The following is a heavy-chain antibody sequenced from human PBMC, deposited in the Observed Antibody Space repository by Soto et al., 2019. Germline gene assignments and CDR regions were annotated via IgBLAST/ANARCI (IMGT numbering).Heavy chain of an antibody. J-gene: IGHJ4*02. V-gene: IGHV4-34*01. CDR1: GGSFSGYY. CDR2: IYHSVST. CDR3: ARAWGGVPDY. Sequence: PSETLSLTCAVYGGSFSGYYWSWIRQPPGKGLEWIGEIYHSVSTSYNPSLKSRVTISVDTSKNQFSLKLSSVTAADTAVYYCARAWGGVPDYWGQGTLVTVSS. D-gene: IGHD3-16*01.